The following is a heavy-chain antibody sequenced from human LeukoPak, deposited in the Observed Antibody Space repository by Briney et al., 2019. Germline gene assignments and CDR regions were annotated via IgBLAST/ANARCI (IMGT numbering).Heavy chain of an antibody. CDR2: IYPSGST. D-gene: IGHD2-2*01. Sequence: SETLSLTCTVSVASISSYYWSWIRQPAGKGLERLGRIYPSGSTNYNPSLKSRVTMSVDTSKNQFSLKLSSVTAADTAVYYCARVKGDCSSTSCYLGYYYYMDVWGKGTTVTISS. V-gene: IGHV4-4*07. J-gene: IGHJ6*03. CDR1: VASISSYY. CDR3: ARVKGDCSSTSCYLGYYYYMDV.